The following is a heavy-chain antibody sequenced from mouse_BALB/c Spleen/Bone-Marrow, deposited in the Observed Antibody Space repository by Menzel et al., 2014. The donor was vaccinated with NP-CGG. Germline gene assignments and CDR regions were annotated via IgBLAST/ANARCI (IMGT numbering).Heavy chain of an antibody. V-gene: IGHV1-80*01. CDR1: GYAFSNYW. CDR2: IYPGDGDT. CDR3: ARCDGYSYYFDY. D-gene: IGHD2-3*01. Sequence: VKLVEFGADLVRPGSSVKISCKASGYAFSNYWMNWVKQRPGQGLEWIGQIYPGDGDTNYNGKFKGKATLTADKSSSTAYMQLSSLTSEDSAVYFCARCDGYSYYFDYWGQGTTLTVSS. J-gene: IGHJ2*01.